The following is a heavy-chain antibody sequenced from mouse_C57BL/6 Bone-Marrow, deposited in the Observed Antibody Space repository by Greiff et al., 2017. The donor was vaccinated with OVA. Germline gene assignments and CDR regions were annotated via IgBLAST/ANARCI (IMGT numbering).Heavy chain of an antibody. CDR1: GYTFTSYW. CDR3: AITPYYAMDY. J-gene: IGHJ4*01. Sequence: QVQLQQPGAELVMPGASVKLSCKASGYTFTSYWMHWVKQRPGQGLEWIGEIDPSYSYTNYNQKFKGKSTLTVDKSSSTAYMQLSSLTSEDSAVYYCAITPYYAMDYWGQGTSVTVSS. V-gene: IGHV1-69*01. CDR2: IDPSYSYT.